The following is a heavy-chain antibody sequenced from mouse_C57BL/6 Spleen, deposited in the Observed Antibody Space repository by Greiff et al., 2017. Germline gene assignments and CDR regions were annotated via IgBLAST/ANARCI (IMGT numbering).Heavy chain of an antibody. Sequence: EVKLMESGGGLVKPGGSLKLSCAASGFTFSDYGMHWVRQAPEKGLEWVAYISSDSSTIYYAETVKGRFTISRDNAKTTLFLQLTSLRSEDTAMYYCERPYGNYLYAMDYWGQGASVTVAT. V-gene: IGHV5-17*01. CDR1: GFTFSDYG. J-gene: IGHJ4*01. CDR2: ISSDSSTI. CDR3: ERPYGNYLYAMDY. D-gene: IGHD2-1*01.